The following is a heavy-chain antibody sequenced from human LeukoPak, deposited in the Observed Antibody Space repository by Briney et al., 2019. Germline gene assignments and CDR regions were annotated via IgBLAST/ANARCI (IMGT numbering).Heavy chain of an antibody. V-gene: IGHV4-61*02. J-gene: IGHJ5*02. CDR1: GGSISSGSYY. CDR2: IYTSGST. D-gene: IGHD6-13*01. CDR3: ARDAPTSSSWYINPHNWFDP. Sequence: PSETLSLTCTVSGGSISSGSYYWSWIRQPAGKGLEWIGRIYTSGSTNYNPSLKSRVTISVDTSKNQFSLKLSSVTAADTAVYYCARDAPTSSSWYINPHNWFDPWGQGTLVTVSS.